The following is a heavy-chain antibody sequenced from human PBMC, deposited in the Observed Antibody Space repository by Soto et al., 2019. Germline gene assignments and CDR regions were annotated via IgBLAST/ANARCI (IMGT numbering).Heavy chain of an antibody. D-gene: IGHD3-22*01. V-gene: IGHV4-39*01. CDR2: IHHSGST. J-gene: IGHJ4*02. Sequence: SETLSLTCTVSGVCISSSHYFWGWIRQPPGKGLEWIGSIHHSGSTYYNPSLKSRVTISVDTSKNQFSLKLSSVTAADTALYYCARQRDYYDSSGDSYFDYWGQGTLVTVSS. CDR1: GVCISSSHYF. CDR3: ARQRDYYDSSGDSYFDY.